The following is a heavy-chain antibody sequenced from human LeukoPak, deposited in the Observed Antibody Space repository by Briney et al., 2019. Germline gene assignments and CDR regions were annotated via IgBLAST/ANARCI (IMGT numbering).Heavy chain of an antibody. CDR1: GFTFSSYG. D-gene: IGHD6-19*01. CDR2: ISYDGSYK. J-gene: IGHJ5*02. V-gene: IGHV3-30*18. Sequence: GGSLRLSCAASGFTFSSYGMHWVRQAPGKGLEWVAVISYDGSYKYYADSVKGRFTISRDNSKNTLYLQMNSLRAEDTAVYYCAKDVKAVAYSNWFDPWGQGTLVTVSS. CDR3: AKDVKAVAYSNWFDP.